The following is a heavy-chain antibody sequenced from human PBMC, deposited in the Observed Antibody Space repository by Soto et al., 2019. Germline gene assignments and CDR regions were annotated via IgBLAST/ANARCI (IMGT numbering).Heavy chain of an antibody. CDR2: IKSKTDGGTT. J-gene: IGHJ4*02. CDR3: TTDAITIFGVVPGY. CDR1: GFTFSNAW. V-gene: IGHV3-15*01. D-gene: IGHD3-3*01. Sequence: EVQLVESGGGLVKPGGSLRLSCAASGFTFSNAWMSWVRQAPGKGLEWVGRIKSKTDGGTTDYAAPVKGRFTISRDDSKNTLYLQMNSLKTEDTAVYYCTTDAITIFGVVPGYWGQGTLVTVSS.